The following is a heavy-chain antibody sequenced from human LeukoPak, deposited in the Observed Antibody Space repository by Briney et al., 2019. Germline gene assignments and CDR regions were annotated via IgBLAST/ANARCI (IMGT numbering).Heavy chain of an antibody. V-gene: IGHV6-1*01. CDR3: AKGRWALFDC. Sequence: PSQTLSLTCDISGDSVSSNSAAWNWIRQSPSRGLEWLGRTYYGSKWYNDYAISVKSRMTINADTSKNQFSLQLNSVTPEDTAVYYCAKGRWALFDCWGQGTLVIVSS. CDR2: TYYGSKWYN. J-gene: IGHJ4*02. D-gene: IGHD3-10*01. CDR1: GDSVSSNSAA.